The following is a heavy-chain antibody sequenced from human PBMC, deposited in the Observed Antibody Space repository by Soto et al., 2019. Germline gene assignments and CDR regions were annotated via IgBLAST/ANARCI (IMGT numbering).Heavy chain of an antibody. CDR3: ARDLLLGRYFDWEFDY. CDR2: INPIGGST. V-gene: IGHV1-46*01. Sequence: ASVKVSCKASGYTFTSYYMHWVRQAPGQGLEWMGIINPIGGSTSYAQKFQGRVTMTTDTSTTTAYMELRSLRSDDTAVYYCARDLLLGRYFDWEFDYWGQGTLVTVSS. CDR1: GYTFTSYY. J-gene: IGHJ4*02. D-gene: IGHD3-9*01.